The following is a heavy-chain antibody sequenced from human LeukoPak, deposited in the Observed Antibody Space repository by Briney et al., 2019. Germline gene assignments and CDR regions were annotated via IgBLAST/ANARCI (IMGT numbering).Heavy chain of an antibody. D-gene: IGHD6-19*01. CDR2: INHSGNT. Sequence: SETLSLTCAVYGGSFSGYYWTWIRQPLGKGLEWIGEINHSGNTDCNPSLKSRVTISVDSTKNQFSLKMNSVTAADTAVYYCARAYNSGWNGFFQHWGRGTPVAVSS. CDR1: GGSFSGYY. J-gene: IGHJ1*01. CDR3: ARAYNSGWNGFFQH. V-gene: IGHV4-34*01.